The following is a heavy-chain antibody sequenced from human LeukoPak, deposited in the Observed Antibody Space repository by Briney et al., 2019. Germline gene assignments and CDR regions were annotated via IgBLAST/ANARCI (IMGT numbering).Heavy chain of an antibody. D-gene: IGHD5-24*01. CDR2: IKYDDSEK. V-gene: IGHV3-7*01. CDR3: VRGRDGSF. Sequence: GGSLRLSCATSGFFFNSFWMTWVRQAPGKGLEWVANIKYDDSEKYLVESVKGRFTISRDNARNSLFFQMDSLRVEDTAVYYCVRGRDGSFWGRGTQVTVSS. J-gene: IGHJ4*02. CDR1: GFFFNSFW.